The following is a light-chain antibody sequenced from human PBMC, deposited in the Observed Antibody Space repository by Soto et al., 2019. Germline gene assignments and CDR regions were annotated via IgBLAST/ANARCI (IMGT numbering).Light chain of an antibody. J-gene: IGKJ1*01. CDR2: DTS. V-gene: IGKV3D-15*01. CDR3: QQYNNWPGT. CDR1: QSVTSN. Sequence: EIVLTQSPGTLSLSPGERATLSCRASQSVTSNYLAWYQQKPGQAPGLLIYDTSTRASGVPDRFSGSGSGTEFTLTISSLQSEDFAVYYCQQYNNWPGTFGQGTKVDIK.